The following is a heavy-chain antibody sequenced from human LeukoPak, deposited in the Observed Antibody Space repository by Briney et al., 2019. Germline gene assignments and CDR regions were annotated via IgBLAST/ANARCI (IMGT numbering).Heavy chain of an antibody. Sequence: PSETLSLTCTVSGGSISNYYWNWIRQPPGKGLEWIGYVSYSGSTNYNPSLKSRVTISLYTSKNQFSLILNSVTAADTAIYYCARENPSGYYNRPIDYRGQGTLVTVSS. D-gene: IGHD3-22*01. V-gene: IGHV4-59*01. CDR1: GGSISNYY. CDR3: ARENPSGYYNRPIDY. CDR2: VSYSGST. J-gene: IGHJ4*02.